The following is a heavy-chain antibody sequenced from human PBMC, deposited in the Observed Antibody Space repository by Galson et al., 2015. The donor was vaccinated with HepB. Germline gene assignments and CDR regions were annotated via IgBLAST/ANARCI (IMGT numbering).Heavy chain of an antibody. J-gene: IGHJ5*02. D-gene: IGHD5-18*01. CDR2: IIPIFGTA. V-gene: IGHV1-69*06. Sequence: SVKVSCKASGYTFTGYYMHWVRQAPGQGLEWMGGIIPIFGTANYAQKFQGRVTITADKSTSTAYMELSSLRSEDTAVYYCARGKTDGDTAMVLTNWFDPWGQGTLVTVSS. CDR3: ARGKTDGDTAMVLTNWFDP. CDR1: GYTFTGYY.